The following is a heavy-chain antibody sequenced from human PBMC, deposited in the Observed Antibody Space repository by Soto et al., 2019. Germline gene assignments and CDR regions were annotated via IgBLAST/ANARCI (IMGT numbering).Heavy chain of an antibody. Sequence: SVKVSCKASGGTFSSYAISGVRQAPGQGLEWMGGIIPIFGTANYAQKFQGRVTITADESTSTAYMELSSLRSEDTAVYYCALDSGSYPGQAFDIWGQGTMVTVSS. CDR3: ALDSGSYPGQAFDI. V-gene: IGHV1-69*01. D-gene: IGHD1-26*01. CDR2: IIPIFGTA. J-gene: IGHJ3*02. CDR1: GGTFSSYA.